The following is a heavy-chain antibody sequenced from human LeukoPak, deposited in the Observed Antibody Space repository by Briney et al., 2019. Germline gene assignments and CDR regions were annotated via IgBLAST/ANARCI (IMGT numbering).Heavy chain of an antibody. D-gene: IGHD3-22*01. CDR1: GFTFSSYW. CDR3: ARQSYYYDSSGYYHDY. CDR2: INGDGSTT. Sequence: PGGSLRLSCAASGFTFSSYWMHWVRQAPGKGMVWVSRINGDGSTTIYADSVKGRFTISRDNARNTLYLQVSSLRAEDTSVYYCARQSYYYDSSGYYHDYWGQGTLVTVSS. V-gene: IGHV3-74*01. J-gene: IGHJ4*02.